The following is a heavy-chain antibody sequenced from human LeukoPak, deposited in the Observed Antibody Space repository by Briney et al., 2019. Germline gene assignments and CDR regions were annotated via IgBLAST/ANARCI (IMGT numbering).Heavy chain of an antibody. Sequence: GGSLRLSCAASGFTFSSYAMTWVRQAPGKGLEWVSTITDSGGGTYYADSVKGRFTISRDNSKNTLYLQMNSLSAEDTAVYYCAREVSGSSYFDYWGQGTQVTVSS. CDR2: ITDSGGGT. CDR1: GFTFSSYA. CDR3: AREVSGSSYFDY. J-gene: IGHJ4*02. V-gene: IGHV3-23*01. D-gene: IGHD1-26*01.